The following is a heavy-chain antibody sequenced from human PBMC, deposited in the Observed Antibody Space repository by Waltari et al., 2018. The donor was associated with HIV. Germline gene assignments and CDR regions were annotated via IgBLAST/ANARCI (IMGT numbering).Heavy chain of an antibody. Sequence: QVRLQEWGTGVLKPSETLSLSCAMYDGSFIGYYWTWIRQSPGRGLQWIGEINHAGATNYNPSLRSRLIFSIDTSKKQFYMKLTSVTVADTATYFCARGYAAAAPYFDLDVWGQGTTVTVSS. J-gene: IGHJ6*02. D-gene: IGHD6-13*01. CDR3: ARGYAAAAPYFDLDV. CDR1: DGSFIGYY. CDR2: INHAGAT. V-gene: IGHV4-34*01.